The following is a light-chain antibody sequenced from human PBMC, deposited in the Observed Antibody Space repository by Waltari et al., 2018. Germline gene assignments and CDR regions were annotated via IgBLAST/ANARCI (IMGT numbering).Light chain of an antibody. CDR2: EVS. CDR3: CSYAGRSTWV. V-gene: IGLV2-23*02. Sequence: QSALTQPASVSGSPGQSITISCTGTSSDVENYHLVSLYQQHPDKAPKLMICEVSQRPSGVSDRFSGSKSGNSASLTISGLQADDEADYYCCSYAGRSTWVFGGGTKLTVL. CDR1: SSDVENYHL. J-gene: IGLJ3*02.